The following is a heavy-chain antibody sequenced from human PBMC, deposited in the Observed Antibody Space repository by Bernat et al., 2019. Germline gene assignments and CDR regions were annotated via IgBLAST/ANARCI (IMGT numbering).Heavy chain of an antibody. CDR1: GASINNNNFY. D-gene: IGHD1-26*01. CDR2: INYSGST. J-gene: IGHJ6*03. CDR3: AGRSKTPGDNYYYHMDV. Sequence: QLQLQESGPGLVKPSETLSLTCTVSGASINNNNFYWVWIRQPPGKGLAWIGHINYSGSTYYNPSLKSRVTVSIDTSHYRFALRLTSVTAADTAVYYCAGRSKTPGDNYYYHMDVGGKGTTVTVSS. V-gene: IGHV4-39*02.